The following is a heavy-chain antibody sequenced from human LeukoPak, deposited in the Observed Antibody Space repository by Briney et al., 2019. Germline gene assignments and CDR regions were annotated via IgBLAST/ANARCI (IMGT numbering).Heavy chain of an antibody. V-gene: IGHV1-8*01. D-gene: IGHD3-10*02. CDR3: TRGRGVPTVVTMLGDH. J-gene: IGHJ4*02. CDR2: MNPNSGNT. Sequence: ASVKVSCKTPGYTFSSYDINWVRQATGQGLEWMGWMNPNSGNTGYAQKFQGRVTMTRNTSISTAYMELSNLTSEDTAVFYCTRGRGVPTVVTMLGDHWGQGTVVTVSS. CDR1: GYTFSSYD.